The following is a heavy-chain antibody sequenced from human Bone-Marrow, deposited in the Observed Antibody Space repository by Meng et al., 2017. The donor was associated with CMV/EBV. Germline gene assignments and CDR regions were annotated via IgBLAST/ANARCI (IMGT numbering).Heavy chain of an antibody. J-gene: IGHJ5*02. V-gene: IGHV3-48*01. CDR2: ISSSSSTI. Sequence: GESLKISCAASGFTFSSYSMNWVRQAPGKGLEWVSYISSSSSTIYYADSVKGRFTISRDNSKNTLYLQMNSLRAEDTAVYYCARGAAAGRHWFDPWGQGTLVTVSS. CDR3: ARGAAAGRHWFDP. CDR1: GFTFSSYS. D-gene: IGHD6-13*01.